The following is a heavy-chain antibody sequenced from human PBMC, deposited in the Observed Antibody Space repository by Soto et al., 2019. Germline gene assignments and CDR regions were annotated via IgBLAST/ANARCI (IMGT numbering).Heavy chain of an antibody. J-gene: IGHJ4*02. V-gene: IGHV3-20*01. CDR3: ARGAGIAVAGRIDY. CDR2: INWNGGST. CDR1: GFTVDDYG. D-gene: IGHD6-19*01. Sequence: GWSLRLSCAASGFTVDDYGMSWVRQNPGKGLEWVSGINWNGGSTGYAESVKGRFTISRDNAKNSLYLQMNSLRAEDTALYHCARGAGIAVAGRIDYWRQGTLVTVSS.